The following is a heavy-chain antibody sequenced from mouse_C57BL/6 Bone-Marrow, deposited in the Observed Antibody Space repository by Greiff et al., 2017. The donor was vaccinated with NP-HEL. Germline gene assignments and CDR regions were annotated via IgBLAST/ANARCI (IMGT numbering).Heavy chain of an antibody. Sequence: VQLQQSGPELVKPGASVKISCKASGYTFTDYYMNWVKQSHGKSLEWIGDINPNNGGTSYNQKFKGKATLTVDKSSSTAYMELRSLTSEDSAVYYCARYYSNVFAYWGQGTLVTVSA. CDR2: INPNNGGT. D-gene: IGHD2-5*01. CDR1: GYTFTDYY. J-gene: IGHJ3*01. CDR3: ARYYSNVFAY. V-gene: IGHV1-26*01.